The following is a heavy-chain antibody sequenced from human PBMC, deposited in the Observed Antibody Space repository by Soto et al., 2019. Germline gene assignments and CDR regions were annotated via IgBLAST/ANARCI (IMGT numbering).Heavy chain of an antibody. Sequence: SETLSLTCAVYGGSFSGYYWSWIRQPPGKGLEWIGEINHSGSTNYNPPLKSRVTISVDTSKNQFSLKLSSVTAADTAVYYCARDYDFWSGATPDYYYGMEVWGQGTTATVSS. CDR1: GGSFSGYY. CDR2: INHSGST. CDR3: ARDYDFWSGATPDYYYGMEV. J-gene: IGHJ6*02. V-gene: IGHV4-34*01. D-gene: IGHD3-3*01.